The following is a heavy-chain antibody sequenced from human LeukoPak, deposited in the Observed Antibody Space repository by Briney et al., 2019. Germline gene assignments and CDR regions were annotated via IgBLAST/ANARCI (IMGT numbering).Heavy chain of an antibody. Sequence: SETLSLTCGVSGYSISSGYQWAWIRQSPGKGLEWIGSIYHSGSAHYNPSLKSRVTISVETSKNQFSMNMYSVTAADTAVYYCARDPRWLTPDCTSTSCYENYFDPWGQGTLVTVSS. D-gene: IGHD2-2*01. J-gene: IGHJ5*02. CDR2: IYHSGSA. V-gene: IGHV4-38-2*02. CDR3: ARDPRWLTPDCTSTSCYENYFDP. CDR1: GYSISSGYQ.